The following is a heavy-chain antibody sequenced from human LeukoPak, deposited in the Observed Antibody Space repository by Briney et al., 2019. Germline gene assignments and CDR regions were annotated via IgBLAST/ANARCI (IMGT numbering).Heavy chain of an antibody. J-gene: IGHJ4*02. D-gene: IGHD1-26*01. V-gene: IGHV3-9*01. CDR3: AKDGGQWELPDY. CDR1: GFTFDDYA. Sequence: PGGSLRLSCAASGFTFDDYAMHWVRQAPGKGLEWVSGISWNSGSIGYADSVKGRFTISRDNAKNSLYLQMNSLRAEDTAVYYCAKDGGQWELPDYWGQGTLVTVSS. CDR2: ISWNSGSI.